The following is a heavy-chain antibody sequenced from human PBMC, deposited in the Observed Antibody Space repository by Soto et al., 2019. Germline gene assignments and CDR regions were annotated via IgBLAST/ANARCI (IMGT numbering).Heavy chain of an antibody. CDR3: ARNDEGWKSNYYYCGMDV. V-gene: IGHV5-10-1*01. Sequence: ESLKTPCKGSGDSFTSYLISLVRQMPGKGLEWMGRFGRSDSYTNVGPSFQGHVTISAEKSISTGYLPWSSLKASDCAMYTCARNDEGWKSNYYYCGMDVWGQGTMVTVSS. J-gene: IGHJ6*02. CDR1: GDSFTSYL. CDR2: FGRSDSYT. D-gene: IGHD1-1*01.